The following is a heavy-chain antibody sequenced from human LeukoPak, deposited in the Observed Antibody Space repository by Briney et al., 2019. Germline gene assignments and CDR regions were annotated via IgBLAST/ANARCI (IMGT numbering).Heavy chain of an antibody. V-gene: IGHV4-59*01. CDR1: GGSISSYY. CDR3: ARNAGSYAPGGAFDI. Sequence: PSETLSLTXTVSGGSISSYYWSWIRQPPGKGLEWIGYIYYSGSTNYNPSLKSRVTISVDTSKNQFSLKLSSVTAADTAVYYCARNAGSYAPGGAFDIWGQGTMVTVSS. D-gene: IGHD1-26*01. CDR2: IYYSGST. J-gene: IGHJ3*02.